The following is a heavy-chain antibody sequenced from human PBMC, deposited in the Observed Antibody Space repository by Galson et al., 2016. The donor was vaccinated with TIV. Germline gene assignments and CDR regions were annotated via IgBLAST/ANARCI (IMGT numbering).Heavy chain of an antibody. CDR1: GDSVSSKSAA. V-gene: IGHV6-1*01. CDR2: TYSRSRWYN. J-gene: IGHJ4*02. CDR3: ARGGGDGQKALTHFDH. Sequence: CAISGDSVSSKSAAWNWIRQSPSRGLEWLGRTYSRSRWYNEYAVSVRSRISINPDTSKNQFALQLNSVTPQDTAIYYCARGGGDGQKALTHFDHWGQGTLVTDSS. D-gene: IGHD5-24*01.